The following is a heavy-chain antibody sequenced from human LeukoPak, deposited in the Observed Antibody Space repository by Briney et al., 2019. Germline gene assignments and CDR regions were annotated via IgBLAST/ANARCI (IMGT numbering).Heavy chain of an antibody. CDR2: INTDGSST. Sequence: GGSLRLSCAASGFTFSSYWMHWVRQAPGKGLVWVSRINTDGSSTSYADSVKGRFTISRDNAKNTLYLQMNSLRAEDTAVYYCVSYCGGDCYLDTFDYWGQGTLVTVSS. J-gene: IGHJ4*02. CDR1: GFTFSSYW. V-gene: IGHV3-74*01. D-gene: IGHD2-21*01. CDR3: VSYCGGDCYLDTFDY.